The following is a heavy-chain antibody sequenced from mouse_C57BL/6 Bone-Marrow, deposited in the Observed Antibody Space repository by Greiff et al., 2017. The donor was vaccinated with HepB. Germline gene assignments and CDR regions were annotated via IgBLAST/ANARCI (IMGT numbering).Heavy chain of an antibody. CDR3: ARSSYDFDY. V-gene: IGHV7-3*01. D-gene: IGHD2-3*01. CDR2: IRNKANGYTT. J-gene: IGHJ2*01. Sequence: EVKLVESGGGLVQPGGSLSLSCAASGFTFTDYYMSWVRQPPGKALEWLGFIRNKANGYTTEYSASVKGRFTISRDNSQSILYLQMKALRAEDSATYYCARSSYDFDYWGQGTTLTVSS. CDR1: GFTFTDYY.